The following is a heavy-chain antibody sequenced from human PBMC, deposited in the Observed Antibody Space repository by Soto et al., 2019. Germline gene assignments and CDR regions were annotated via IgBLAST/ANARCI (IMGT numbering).Heavy chain of an antibody. V-gene: IGHV3-33*01. CDR1: GFAFSAYG. CDR3: ARVWGTLTSAY. D-gene: IGHD3-9*01. CDR2: IYYDGSNK. Sequence: QGQVVESGGGVVQPGRSLRSSCAASGFAFSAYGMQWARQAPGKGLEWVGMIYYDGSNKYYADSVKGRFTISTANSTNTLYRHMSSLRAEDTALYCGARVWGTLTSAYWGQGTLVTVSS. J-gene: IGHJ4*02.